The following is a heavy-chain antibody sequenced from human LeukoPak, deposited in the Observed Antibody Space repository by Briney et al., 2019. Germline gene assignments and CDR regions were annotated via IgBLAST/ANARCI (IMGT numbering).Heavy chain of an antibody. V-gene: IGHV4-4*07. D-gene: IGHD4-17*01. CDR1: GGSISSYY. CDR2: IYTSGTT. Sequence: SGTLSLTCTVSGGSISSYYWSWIRQPAGKGLEWIGRIYTSGTTHYNPSLKSRVTMSVDTSKNQFSLNLMSVTAADTAVYYCTRDTGTTGEVKFDPWGQGTLVTVSS. J-gene: IGHJ5*02. CDR3: TRDTGTTGEVKFDP.